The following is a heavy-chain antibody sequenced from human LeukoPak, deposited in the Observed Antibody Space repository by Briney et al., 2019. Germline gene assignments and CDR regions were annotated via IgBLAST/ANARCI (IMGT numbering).Heavy chain of an antibody. CDR2: ISVGSGTI. D-gene: IGHD3-16*01. CDR3: ARGRFSKSSNCFDP. J-gene: IGHJ5*02. CDR1: GFTFSSFA. V-gene: IGHV3-48*01. Sequence: GGSPRLSCAASGFTFSSFAMNWVRQAPGKGLEWLSYISVGSGTIYYADSVKGRFTISRDNAKNSLYLQMNSLRAEDTAVYYCARGRFSKSSNCFDPWGQGTLVTVSS.